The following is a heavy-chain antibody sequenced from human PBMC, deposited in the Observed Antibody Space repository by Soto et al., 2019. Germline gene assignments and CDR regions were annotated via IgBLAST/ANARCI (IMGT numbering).Heavy chain of an antibody. CDR2: IYPGDSDT. CDR1: GYSFTTYW. Sequence: GESLKISCKGSGYSFTTYWIGWVRQMPGKGLEWMGLIYPGDSDTRYNPSFQGQVSISADKSSSTAYLQWSSLKASDTAIFYCARQMKSTVTSFAFDIWGQGTMVTVSS. J-gene: IGHJ3*02. D-gene: IGHD4-17*01. CDR3: ARQMKSTVTSFAFDI. V-gene: IGHV5-51*01.